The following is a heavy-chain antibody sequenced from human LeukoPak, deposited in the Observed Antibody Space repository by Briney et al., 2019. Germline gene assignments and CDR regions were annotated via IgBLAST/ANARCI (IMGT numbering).Heavy chain of an antibody. CDR2: IKQDGSEK. CDR3: AREHSSSCLDY. J-gene: IGHJ4*02. Sequence: GGSLRLSCAASGFTFSSYWMSWVRQAPGEGLEWVANIKQDGSEKYYVDSVKGRFTISRDNAKNSLYLQMNSLRAEDTAVYYCAREHSSSCLDYWGQGTLVTVSS. V-gene: IGHV3-7*01. CDR1: GFTFSSYW. D-gene: IGHD6-13*01.